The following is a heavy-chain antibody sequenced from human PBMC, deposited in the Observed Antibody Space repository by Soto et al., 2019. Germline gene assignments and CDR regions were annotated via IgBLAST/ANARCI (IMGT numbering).Heavy chain of an antibody. D-gene: IGHD6-19*01. Sequence: QVQLLQSGAEVKKPGSSVRVSCEASGGTFRTYAISWVRQAPGQGLEWMGEIIPIFGTVNYAQKFQGRVTIPADXSXTXVXGDLRSLRSEDTAVYYCAKGAVAGTPTSYYYYGMDVWGQGTTVTVSS. CDR1: GGTFRTYA. CDR3: AKGAVAGTPTSYYYYGMDV. J-gene: IGHJ6*02. V-gene: IGHV1-69*12. CDR2: IIPIFGTV.